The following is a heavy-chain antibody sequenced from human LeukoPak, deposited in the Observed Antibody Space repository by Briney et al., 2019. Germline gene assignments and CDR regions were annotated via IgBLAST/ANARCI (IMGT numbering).Heavy chain of an antibody. CDR1: GFTFSSYA. CDR2: ISDSGGDT. J-gene: IGHJ4*02. Sequence: GSLRLSCAASGFTFSSYAMSWVRQAPGKGLEWVSAISDSGGDTFYAVSVKGRFIISRDNSMNTLYLQMNSLRAEDTAVYYCARENYDYVWGSYRIDYWGRGTLVTVSS. CDR3: ARENYDYVWGSYRIDY. D-gene: IGHD3-16*02. V-gene: IGHV3-23*01.